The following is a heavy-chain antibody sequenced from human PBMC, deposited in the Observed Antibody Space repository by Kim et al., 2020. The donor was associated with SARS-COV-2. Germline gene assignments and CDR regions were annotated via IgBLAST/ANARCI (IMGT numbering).Heavy chain of an antibody. Sequence: GGSLRLSCAASGFTFSDYWMRWVRHSPGKGLEWVADLNQDGSDKHYMESVKGRFTISRDNAKNSLFLQMDSLRAEAAALYYCARGGSYSFEYWSQGNLVT. J-gene: IGHJ4*02. CDR2: LNQDGSDK. CDR3: ARGGSYSFEY. V-gene: IGHV3-7*03. D-gene: IGHD6-13*01. CDR1: GFTFSDYW.